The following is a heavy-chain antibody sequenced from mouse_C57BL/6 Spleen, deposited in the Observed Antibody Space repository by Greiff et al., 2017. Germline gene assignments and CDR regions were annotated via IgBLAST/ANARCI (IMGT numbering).Heavy chain of an antibody. CDR3: AREDYYGMDQAWFAY. V-gene: IGHV5-16*01. J-gene: IGHJ3*01. Sequence: EVKLVESEGGLVQPGSSMKLSCTASGFTFSDYYMAWVRQVPEKGLEWVANINYDGSSTYYLDSLKSRFIISRDNAKNILYLQMSSLKSEDTATYYCAREDYYGMDQAWFAYWGQGTLVTVSA. CDR2: INYDGSST. D-gene: IGHD1-1*01. CDR1: GFTFSDYY.